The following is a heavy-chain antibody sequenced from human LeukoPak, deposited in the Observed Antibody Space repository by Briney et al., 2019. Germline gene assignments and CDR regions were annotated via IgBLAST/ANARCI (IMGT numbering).Heavy chain of an antibody. Sequence: ASVKVSCKASGGTFSSYAISWVRQAPGQGLEWMGRINPNSGGANYAQKFQGRVTMTRDTSISTAYMELSRLRSDDTAVYYCARAVDTAMVTGYWGQGTLVTVSS. D-gene: IGHD5-18*01. CDR3: ARAVDTAMVTGY. V-gene: IGHV1-2*02. J-gene: IGHJ4*02. CDR2: INPNSGGA. CDR1: GGTFSSYA.